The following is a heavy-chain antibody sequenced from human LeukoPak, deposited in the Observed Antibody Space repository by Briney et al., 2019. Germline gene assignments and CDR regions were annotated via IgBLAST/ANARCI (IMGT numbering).Heavy chain of an antibody. CDR1: GFIFSTYG. J-gene: IGHJ4*02. CDR2: IWYDGSNK. V-gene: IGHV3-33*01. D-gene: IGHD6-19*01. CDR3: VREKSGYTNGWYLFDY. Sequence: GGSLRLSCEASGFIFSTYGMHWVRQAPGKGLEWVAVIWYDGSNKYYADSVKARFTISRDNSKNTLYLQMSSLRAEDTAVYYCVREKSGYTNGWYLFDYWGQGTLVTVSS.